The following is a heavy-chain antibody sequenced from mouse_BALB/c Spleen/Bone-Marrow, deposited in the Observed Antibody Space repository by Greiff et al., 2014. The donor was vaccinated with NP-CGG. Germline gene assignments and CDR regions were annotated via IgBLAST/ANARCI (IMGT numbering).Heavy chain of an antibody. CDR1: GYTFTSYT. D-gene: IGHD4-1*02. CDR2: ITPNSDYT. V-gene: IGHV1-4*01. Sequence: QVQLQQSGAELARPGASVKMSCKASGYTFTSYTMHWVKQRPGQGLEWIGYITPNSDYTNYNQKFKDRATLTADKSSSTAYMQLSSLTSEDSAIYYCSRSTFAHVMDSWGQGTSVTVSS. CDR3: SRSTFAHVMDS. J-gene: IGHJ4*01.